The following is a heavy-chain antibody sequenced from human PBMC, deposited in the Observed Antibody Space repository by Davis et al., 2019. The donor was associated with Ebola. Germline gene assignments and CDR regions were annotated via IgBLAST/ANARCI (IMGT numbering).Heavy chain of an antibody. J-gene: IGHJ3*02. V-gene: IGHV4-4*07. CDR2: IYTSGST. Sequence: PSETLSLTCTVSGGSISSYYWSWIRQPAGKGLEWIGRIYTSGSTNYNPSLKSRVTISVDTSKNQFSLKLSSVTAADTAVYYCARGDIGVDVGSTFGFAFDIWGQGTMVTVSS. D-gene: IGHD3-3*01. CDR1: GGSISSYY. CDR3: ARGDIGVDVGSTFGFAFDI.